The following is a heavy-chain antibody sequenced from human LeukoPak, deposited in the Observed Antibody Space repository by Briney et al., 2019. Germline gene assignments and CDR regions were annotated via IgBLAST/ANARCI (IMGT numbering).Heavy chain of an antibody. V-gene: IGHV4-59*01. D-gene: IGHD5-18*01. J-gene: IGHJ5*02. Sequence: SETLSLTCTVSGGSISSYYWSWIRRPPGKGLEWIGYIYYSGSTNYNPSLKSRVTISVDTSKNQFSLKLSSVTAADTAVYYCARVVGYSYGAPFDPWGQGTLVTVSS. CDR3: ARVVGYSYGAPFDP. CDR2: IYYSGST. CDR1: GGSISSYY.